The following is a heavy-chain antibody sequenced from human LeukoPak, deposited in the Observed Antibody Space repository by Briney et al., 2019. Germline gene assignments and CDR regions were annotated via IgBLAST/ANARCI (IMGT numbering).Heavy chain of an antibody. D-gene: IGHD5-18*01. J-gene: IGHJ4*02. CDR1: GGSFSGYY. CDR3: ARYFGKYRLYYFDY. Sequence: SETLSLTCAVYGGSFSGYYWSWIRQPPGKGLEWIGEIKHSGSTNYNPSLKSRVTISVDTSKNQFSLKLSSVTAADTAVYYCARYFGKYRLYYFDYWGQGTLVTVSS. V-gene: IGHV4-34*01. CDR2: IKHSGST.